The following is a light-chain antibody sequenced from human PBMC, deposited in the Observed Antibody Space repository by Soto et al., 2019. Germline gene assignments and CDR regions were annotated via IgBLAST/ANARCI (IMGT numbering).Light chain of an antibody. CDR2: AAS. V-gene: IGKV1-8*01. Sequence: AIRMTQSPSSFSASTGDRVTITCRASQGISSYLAWYQQKPGKAPKLLIYAASTLQSGVPSRFSGSGSGTAFTLTISCLQSEDFATYYCHQYYSYPPPTVGQGTRLEIK. CDR1: QGISSY. J-gene: IGKJ5*01. CDR3: HQYYSYPPPT.